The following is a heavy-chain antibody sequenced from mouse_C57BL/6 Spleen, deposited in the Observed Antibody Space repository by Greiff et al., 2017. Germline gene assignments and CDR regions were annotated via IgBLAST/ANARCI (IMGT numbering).Heavy chain of an antibody. CDR1: GFTFSSYG. CDR3: ARQGGSSLYYFDY. D-gene: IGHD1-1*01. J-gene: IGHJ2*01. V-gene: IGHV5-6*01. Sequence: EVKLVESGGDLVKPGGSLKLSCAASGFTFSSYGMSWVRQTPDKRLEWVATISSGGSYTYYPDSVKGRFTISRENAKNTLYLQMSSLKSEDTAMYYCARQGGSSLYYFDYWGQGTTLTVSS. CDR2: ISSGGSYT.